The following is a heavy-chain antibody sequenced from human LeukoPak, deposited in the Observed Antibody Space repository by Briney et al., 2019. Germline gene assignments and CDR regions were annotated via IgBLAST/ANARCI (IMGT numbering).Heavy chain of an antibody. CDR1: GGSISSSSYY. Sequence: TSETLSLTCTVSGGSISSSSYYWGWIRQPPGKGLEWIGSIYYSGSTYYNPSLKSRVTISVDTSKNQFSLKLSSVTAADTAVYYCAREGYSGYDGYWGQGTLVTVSS. D-gene: IGHD5-12*01. J-gene: IGHJ4*02. V-gene: IGHV4-39*07. CDR2: IYYSGST. CDR3: AREGYSGYDGY.